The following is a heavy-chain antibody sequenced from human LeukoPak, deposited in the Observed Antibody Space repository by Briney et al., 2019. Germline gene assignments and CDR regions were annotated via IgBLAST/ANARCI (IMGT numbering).Heavy chain of an antibody. V-gene: IGHV4-59*08. D-gene: IGHD4-23*01. CDR3: ARLRVQNYGGNWGFDY. Sequence: SETLSLTCTVSGGSISSYYWSWIRQPPGKGLEWIGSIYHSGSTYYNPSLQSRVTISIDTSKNQFSLKLSSVTAADTAVYYCARLRVQNYGGNWGFDYWGRGTLVTVSS. J-gene: IGHJ4*02. CDR1: GGSISSYY. CDR2: IYHSGST.